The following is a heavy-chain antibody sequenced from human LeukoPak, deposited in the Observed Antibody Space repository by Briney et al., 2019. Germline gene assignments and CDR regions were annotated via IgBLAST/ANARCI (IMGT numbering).Heavy chain of an antibody. D-gene: IGHD1-1*01. CDR3: AKPLERFTSRCPDY. Sequence: GGSLRLSCAASGFTFSNYAMTWVRQAPGKGLEWVSVISGGGENTYYADSVKGRFTISRDNSKNTLYLQMNNLRAEDTALYYCAKPLERFTSRCPDYWGQGTLVTVSS. V-gene: IGHV3-23*01. CDR2: ISGGGENT. CDR1: GFTFSNYA. J-gene: IGHJ4*02.